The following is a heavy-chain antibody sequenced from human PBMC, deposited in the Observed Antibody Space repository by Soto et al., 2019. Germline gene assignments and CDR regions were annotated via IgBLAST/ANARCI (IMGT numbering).Heavy chain of an antibody. CDR2: INSDGSST. D-gene: IGHD3-3*01. CDR1: GFTFSSYW. V-gene: IGHV3-74*01. J-gene: IGHJ5*02. CDR3: ARGYYDFWSGPPAWFDP. Sequence: EVQLVESGGGLVQPGGSLRLSCAASGFTFSSYWMHWVRQAPGKGLVWVSRINSDGSSTSNADSVKGRFTISRDNAKNTLYLQMNSLRAEDTAVYYCARGYYDFWSGPPAWFDPWGQGTLVTVSS.